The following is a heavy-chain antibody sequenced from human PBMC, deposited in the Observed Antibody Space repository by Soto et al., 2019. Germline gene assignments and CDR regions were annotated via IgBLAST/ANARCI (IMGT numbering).Heavy chain of an antibody. J-gene: IGHJ3*02. Sequence: GGSLRLSCAASGFTFSSYGMHWVRQAPGKGLEWVAVIWYDGSNKYYADSVKGRFTISRDNAKNSLYLQMNSLRDEDTAVYYCARDPDYGDYTYAFDIWGQGTMVTVSS. D-gene: IGHD4-17*01. CDR2: IWYDGSNK. V-gene: IGHV3-33*01. CDR1: GFTFSSYG. CDR3: ARDPDYGDYTYAFDI.